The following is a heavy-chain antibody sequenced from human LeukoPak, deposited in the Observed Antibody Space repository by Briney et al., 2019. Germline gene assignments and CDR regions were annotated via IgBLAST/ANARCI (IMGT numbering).Heavy chain of an antibody. D-gene: IGHD3-10*01. J-gene: IGHJ4*02. Sequence: ASVKVSCKASGYTFTSYGISWVRQAPGQGLEWMGWISAYNGNTNYAQKLQGRVTMTTDTSTSTAYMELRSLRSDDTAVYYCAREAPFLWFGELLCYFDYWGQGTLVTVSS. CDR3: AREAPFLWFGELLCYFDY. CDR1: GYTFTSYG. CDR2: ISAYNGNT. V-gene: IGHV1-18*01.